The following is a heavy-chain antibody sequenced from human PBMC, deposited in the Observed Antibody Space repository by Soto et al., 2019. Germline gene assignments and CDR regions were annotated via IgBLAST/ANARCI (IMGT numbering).Heavy chain of an antibody. CDR2: ISSTTNYI. CDR3: ARESEDLTSNFDY. CDR1: GFTFTRYS. J-gene: IGHJ4*02. V-gene: IGHV3-21*06. Sequence: GGSLRLSCAASGFTFTRYSMNWVRQAPGKGLEWVSSISSTTNYIYYGDSTRGRFTISRDNAKNSLYLEMNSLRAEDTAVYYCARESEDLTSNFDYWGQGTLVTVSS.